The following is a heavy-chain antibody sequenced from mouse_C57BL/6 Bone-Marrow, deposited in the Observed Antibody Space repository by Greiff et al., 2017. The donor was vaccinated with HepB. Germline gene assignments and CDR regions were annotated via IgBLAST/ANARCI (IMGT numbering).Heavy chain of an antibody. D-gene: IGHD1-1*01. V-gene: IGHV1-26*01. J-gene: IGHJ2*01. CDR2: INPNNGGT. Sequence: EVQLQQSGPELVKPGASVKISCKASGYTFTDYYMNWVKQSHGKSLEWIGDINPNNGGTSYNQKFKGKATLTVDKSSSTAYMELRSLTSEDSAVYYCARKGFSTTVVAKDYLDYWGQGTTLTVSS. CDR3: ARKGFSTTVVAKDYLDY. CDR1: GYTFTDYY.